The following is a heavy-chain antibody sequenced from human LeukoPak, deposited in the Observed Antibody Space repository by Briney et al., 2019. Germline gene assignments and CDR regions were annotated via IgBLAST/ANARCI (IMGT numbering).Heavy chain of an antibody. Sequence: GGSLRLSWAAAGFTFDDFAMHWVRQAPGEGLEWVSGISWKSGSIGYADSVKSRFTVHRDNAKNSLYLQMNSLRAEDMALYYCAKAVGITHDAFDIWGQGTMVTVSS. CDR3: AKAVGITHDAFDI. CDR2: ISWKSGSI. J-gene: IGHJ3*02. CDR1: GFTFDDFA. V-gene: IGHV3-9*03. D-gene: IGHD3-10*01.